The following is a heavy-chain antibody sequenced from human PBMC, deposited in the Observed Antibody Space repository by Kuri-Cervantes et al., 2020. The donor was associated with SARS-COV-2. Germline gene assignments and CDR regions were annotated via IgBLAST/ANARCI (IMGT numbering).Heavy chain of an antibody. CDR3: ASLWDSSGYPGVY. V-gene: IGHV3-33*08. J-gene: IGHJ4*02. D-gene: IGHD3-22*01. Sequence: GGSLRLSCTASGFTLSSYGMHWVRQAPGKGLEWVAVIWYDGSNKYYADSVKGRFTISRDNSKNTLYLQMNSLRAEDTAVYYCASLWDSSGYPGVYWGQGTLVTVSS. CDR1: GFTLSSYG. CDR2: IWYDGSNK.